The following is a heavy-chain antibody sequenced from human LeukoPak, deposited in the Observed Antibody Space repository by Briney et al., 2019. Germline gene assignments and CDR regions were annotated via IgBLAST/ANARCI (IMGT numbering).Heavy chain of an antibody. Sequence: SETLSLTCTVSGGSISSSSYYWGWIRQPPGKGLEWIGYIYYSGSTNYNPSLKSRVTISVDTSKNQFSLKLSSVTAADTAVYYCARDHDGAVAGHLDYWGQGTLVTVSS. J-gene: IGHJ4*02. CDR3: ARDHDGAVAGHLDY. CDR2: IYYSGST. CDR1: GGSISSSSYY. D-gene: IGHD6-19*01. V-gene: IGHV4-61*01.